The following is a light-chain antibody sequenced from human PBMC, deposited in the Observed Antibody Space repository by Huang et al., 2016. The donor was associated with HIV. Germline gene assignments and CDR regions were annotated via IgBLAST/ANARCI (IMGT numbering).Light chain of an antibody. V-gene: IGKV3-11*01. CDR2: DES. J-gene: IGKJ2*01. CDR1: QSVSTS. Sequence: EIVLTQSPATLSLSPGQRVTLSCRASQSVSTSLAWYQQKPGQPPRLLIYDESNRATGRPARLSGSGSGTHFTLTINSLEPEDFAVYYCHQRSDWLPYTFGQGTKVEIK. CDR3: HQRSDWLPYT.